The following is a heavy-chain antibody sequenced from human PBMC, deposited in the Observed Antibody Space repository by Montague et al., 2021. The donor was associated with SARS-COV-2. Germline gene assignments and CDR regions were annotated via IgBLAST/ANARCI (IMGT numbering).Heavy chain of an antibody. D-gene: IGHD3-22*01. CDR3: ARGQSGITMIVVAILGVEFYFDN. CDR1: GGSFSDSH. J-gene: IGHJ4*02. V-gene: IGHV4-34*01. CDR2: INQRGST. Sequence: SETLSLTCAVYGGSFSDSHWSWLRQPPGKGLEWIGEINQRGSTKYNPSLKSRVTISVDTSKNQFSLKLSFLTAADTAVYYCARGQSGITMIVVAILGVEFYFDNWGQGTLVTVSS.